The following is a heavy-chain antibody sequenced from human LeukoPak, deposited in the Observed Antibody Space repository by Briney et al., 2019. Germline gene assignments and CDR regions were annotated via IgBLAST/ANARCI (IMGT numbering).Heavy chain of an antibody. J-gene: IGHJ3*02. V-gene: IGHV1-69*04. CDR2: IIPILGIA. Sequence: ASVKVSCKASGGTFSSYAISWVRQAPGQGLEWMGRIIPILGIANYAQKFQGRVTITADKSTSTAYMELSSLRSEGTAVYYCAREPDDYGAFDIWGQGTMVTVSS. CDR1: GGTFSSYA. CDR3: AREPDDYGAFDI. D-gene: IGHD4/OR15-4a*01.